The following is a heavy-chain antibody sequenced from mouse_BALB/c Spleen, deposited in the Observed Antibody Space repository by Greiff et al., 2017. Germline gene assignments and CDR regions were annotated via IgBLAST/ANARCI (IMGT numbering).Heavy chain of an antibody. V-gene: IGHV1-14*01. J-gene: IGHJ4*01. Sequence: VQLKESGPELVKPGASVKMSCKASGYTFTSYVMHWVKQKPGQGLEWIGYINPYNDGTKYNEKFKGKATLTSDKSSSTAYMELSSLTSEDSAVYYCARGGLRRDFYAMDYWGQGTSVTVSS. CDR3: ARGGLRRDFYAMDY. D-gene: IGHD2-4*01. CDR1: GYTFTSYV. CDR2: INPYNDGT.